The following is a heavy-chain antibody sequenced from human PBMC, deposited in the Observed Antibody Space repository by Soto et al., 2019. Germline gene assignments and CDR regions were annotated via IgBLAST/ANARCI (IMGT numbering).Heavy chain of an antibody. V-gene: IGHV1-3*01. CDR2: INAGNGNT. CDR1: GYTFTSYA. J-gene: IGHJ4*02. Sequence: GASVKVSCKASGYTFTSYAMHWVRQAPGQRLEWMGWINAGNGNTKYSQKFQGRVTITRDTSASTAYMELSSLRSEDTAVYYCARINMCPGSGSYYNEGYFDYWGQGTLVTVSS. D-gene: IGHD3-10*01. CDR3: ARINMCPGSGSYYNEGYFDY.